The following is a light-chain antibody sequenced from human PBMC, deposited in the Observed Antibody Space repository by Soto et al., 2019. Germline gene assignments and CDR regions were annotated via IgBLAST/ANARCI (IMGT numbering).Light chain of an antibody. CDR2: GAS. Sequence: EIVMTQSPATLSVSPGERATLSCSASQSVSSNLDWYQQKPGQAPRLLIYGASTRATGIPARFSGSGSGTEFTLTISSLQSEDFAVYYCQQYNNWPPWTFGQGTKVEIK. CDR1: QSVSSN. V-gene: IGKV3-15*01. CDR3: QQYNNWPPWT. J-gene: IGKJ1*01.